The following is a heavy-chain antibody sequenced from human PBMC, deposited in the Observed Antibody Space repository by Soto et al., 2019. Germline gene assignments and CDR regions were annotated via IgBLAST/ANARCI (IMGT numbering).Heavy chain of an antibody. Sequence: GGSLRLSCAASGFTFSSYGMRWVRQAPGKGLEWVAVISYDGSNKYYADSVKGRFTISRDNSKNTLYLQMNSLRAEDTAVYYCAKSGYCSSTSCYGPYYYGMDVWGQGTTVTVSS. CDR1: GFTFSSYG. J-gene: IGHJ6*02. D-gene: IGHD2-2*03. CDR2: ISYDGSNK. CDR3: AKSGYCSSTSCYGPYYYGMDV. V-gene: IGHV3-30*18.